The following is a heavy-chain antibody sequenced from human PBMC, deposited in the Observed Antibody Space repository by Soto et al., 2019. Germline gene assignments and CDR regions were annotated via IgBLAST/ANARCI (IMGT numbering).Heavy chain of an antibody. CDR1: GFTFSSFA. J-gene: IGHJ6*02. CDR2: ISYDGSNK. D-gene: IGHD5-18*01. V-gene: IGHV3-30-3*01. CDR3: ARDKDGYSMFTSGMDV. Sequence: QVQLVESVGGVVQPGRSLRLSSAASGFTFSSFAMHWVRQAPGMGLEWVALISYDGSNKYYADSVKGRFTISRDNSKNTLYLQMNNLRAEDTAVYYCARDKDGYSMFTSGMDVWGQGTTVTVSS.